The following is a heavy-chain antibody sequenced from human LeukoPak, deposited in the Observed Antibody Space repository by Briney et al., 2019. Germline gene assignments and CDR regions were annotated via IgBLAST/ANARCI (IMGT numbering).Heavy chain of an antibody. CDR2: IKHNSGGI. Sequence: ASVKVSFKASAYTFTGYYIHWVRQAPAQGLEWMGWIKHNSGGINYAQKFQGRVTMTRHTSISTAYMELSRLRSDDTAVYYCARDRLAARGTFDYWGQGTLVTVSS. J-gene: IGHJ4*02. D-gene: IGHD6-6*01. V-gene: IGHV1-2*02. CDR3: ARDRLAARGTFDY. CDR1: AYTFTGYY.